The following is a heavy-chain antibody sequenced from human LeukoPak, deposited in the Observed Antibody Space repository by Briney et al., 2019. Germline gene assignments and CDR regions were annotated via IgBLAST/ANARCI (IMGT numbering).Heavy chain of an antibody. J-gene: IGHJ5*02. D-gene: IGHD3/OR15-3a*01. CDR1: GFTFSSYG. CDR3: ARDYDFWGNNWFDP. V-gene: IGHV3-33*01. Sequence: GGSLRLSCAASGFTFSSYGMHRVRQAPGKGLEWVAVIWYDGSNKYYADSVKGRFTISRDNSKNTLYLQMNSLRAEDTAVYYCARDYDFWGNNWFDPWGQGTLVTVSS. CDR2: IWYDGSNK.